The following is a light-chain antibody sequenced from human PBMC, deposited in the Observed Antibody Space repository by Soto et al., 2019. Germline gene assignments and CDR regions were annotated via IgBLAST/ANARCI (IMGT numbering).Light chain of an antibody. CDR2: GAS. J-gene: IGKJ3*01. V-gene: IGKV3-15*01. Sequence: IVVTKSPAALSLSPGERATLSCRASQSIGTNLAWYQQKPGQAPRLLIYGASTRATGVPARFSGSGSGTDFTLTIFSQQSEDFGVYDWQRYCYWWAFAPGTKVDI. CDR1: QSIGTN. CDR3: QRYCYWWA.